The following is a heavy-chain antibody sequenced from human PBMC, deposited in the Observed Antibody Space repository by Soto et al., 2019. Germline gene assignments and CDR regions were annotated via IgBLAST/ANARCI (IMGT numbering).Heavy chain of an antibody. CDR3: ARDLRGTLARGSIYSSGWYYFDY. CDR1: GFTFSTYW. V-gene: IGHV3-74*01. CDR2: IKSDGSTT. J-gene: IGHJ4*02. Sequence: PGGSLRLSCAASGFTFSTYWMHWVRQVPGKGLVWVSRIKSDGSTTYYADSVKGRFTISRDNSKNTLYLQMNSLRAEDTAVYYCARDLRGTLARGSIYSSGWYYFDYWGQGTLVTVSS. D-gene: IGHD6-19*01.